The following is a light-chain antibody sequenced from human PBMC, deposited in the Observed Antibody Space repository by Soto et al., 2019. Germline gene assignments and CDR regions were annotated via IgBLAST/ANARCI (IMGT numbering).Light chain of an antibody. Sequence: DIQMTQSPSTLSASVGDRVTITCRASQSISTWLAGYQQKPGKAPNLLIYDAYSLDSGVPSRFSGSGSGTEFTLTISSLQPDDFATYYGQQYNCYTFGKWTKLEIK. CDR3: QQYNCYT. CDR1: QSISTW. CDR2: DAY. J-gene: IGKJ2*01. V-gene: IGKV1-5*01.